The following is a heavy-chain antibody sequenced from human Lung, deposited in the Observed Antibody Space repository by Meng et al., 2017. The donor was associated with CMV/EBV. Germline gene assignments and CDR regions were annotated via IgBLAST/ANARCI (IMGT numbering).Heavy chain of an antibody. D-gene: IGHD3-10*01. CDR1: GFNFSTYS. Sequence: ESXKISXEASGFNFSTYSLNWVRQAPGKGLEWVAFISRSTHYIYYADSVKTRFTISRDTAKNSVYLQMNSLRAEDTAVYYCGRDDGSGNVYDFYYGMDVWGQGXTVTVSS. CDR2: ISRSTHYI. V-gene: IGHV3-21*01. J-gene: IGHJ6*02. CDR3: GRDDGSGNVYDFYYGMDV.